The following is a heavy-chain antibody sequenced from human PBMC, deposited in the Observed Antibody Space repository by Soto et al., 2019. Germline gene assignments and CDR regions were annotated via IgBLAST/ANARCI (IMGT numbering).Heavy chain of an antibody. CDR2: IWYDGSNK. J-gene: IGHJ6*02. Sequence: QVQLVESGGGVVQPGRSLRLSCAASGFTFSSYGMHWVRQAPGKGLEWVAVIWYDGSNKYYADSVKGRFTISRDNSKNTLYLQMNSLRAEDTAVYYCARDADRIAARLYYYGMDVWGQGTTVTVSS. V-gene: IGHV3-33*01. CDR3: ARDADRIAARLYYYGMDV. D-gene: IGHD6-6*01. CDR1: GFTFSSYG.